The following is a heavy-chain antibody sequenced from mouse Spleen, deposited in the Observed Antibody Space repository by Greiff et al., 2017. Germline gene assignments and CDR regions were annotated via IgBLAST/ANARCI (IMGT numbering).Heavy chain of an antibody. J-gene: IGHJ4*01. CDR3: ARRSGIYYYDGSYEGYAMDY. CDR1: GFTFSSYT. CDR2: ISSGGGNT. Sequence: EVKLQESGGGLVKPGGSLKLSCAASGFTFSSYTMSWVRQTPAKRLEWVATISSGGGNTYYPDSVKGRFTISRDTARNTLYLQMSSLRSEDTAMYYCARRSGIYYYDGSYEGYAMDYWGQGTSVTVSS. D-gene: IGHD1-1*01. V-gene: IGHV5-9*04.